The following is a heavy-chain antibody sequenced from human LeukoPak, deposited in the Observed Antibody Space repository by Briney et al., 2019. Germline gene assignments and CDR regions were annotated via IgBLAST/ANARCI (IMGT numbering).Heavy chain of an antibody. CDR2: VYTSGST. V-gene: IGHV4-61*02. D-gene: IGHD1-26*01. CDR1: GGSISSNNYY. J-gene: IGHJ3*02. Sequence: SKTLSLTCTVSGGSISSNNYYWNWIRQPAGKGLEWIGRVYTSGSTSYNPSLKSRVTISVDTSKNQFSLKLSSVTAAGTAMYYCARGASDGFDIWGQGTLVTVSS. CDR3: ARGASDGFDI.